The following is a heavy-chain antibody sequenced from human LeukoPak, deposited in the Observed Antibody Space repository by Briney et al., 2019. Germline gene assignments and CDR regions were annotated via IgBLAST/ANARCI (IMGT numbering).Heavy chain of an antibody. CDR3: TREATVTTLGVLGY. Sequence: GGSLRLSCAASGFTFSSYWMSWVRQAPGKGLEWVGFIRSKAYGGTTEYAASVKGRFTISRDDSKSIAYLQMNSLKTEDTAVYYCTREATVTTLGVLGYWGQGTLVTVSS. CDR1: GFTFSSYW. CDR2: IRSKAYGGTT. D-gene: IGHD4-17*01. V-gene: IGHV3-49*04. J-gene: IGHJ4*02.